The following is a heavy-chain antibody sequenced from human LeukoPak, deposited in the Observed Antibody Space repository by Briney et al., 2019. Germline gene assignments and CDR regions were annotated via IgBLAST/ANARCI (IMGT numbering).Heavy chain of an antibody. CDR1: GFTVSSNY. CDR2: IYSGGST. Sequence: PGGSLRLSCAASGFTVSSNYMSWVRQALGKGLEWVSVIYSGGSTYHADSVKGRFTISRDNSKDTLYLQMNSLRAEDTAVYYCARFRSSWGLGAPNYWGQGTLVTVSS. J-gene: IGHJ4*02. V-gene: IGHV3-53*01. CDR3: ARFRSSWGLGAPNY. D-gene: IGHD3-16*01.